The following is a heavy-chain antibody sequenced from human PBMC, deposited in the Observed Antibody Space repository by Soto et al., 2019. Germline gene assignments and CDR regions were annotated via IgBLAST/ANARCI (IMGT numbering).Heavy chain of an antibody. Sequence: EVQLVESGGGLVQPGGSLGFSFAAFGLTAIGNSLAWVRRAPGRGLEWVSVIYSGGSAYYADSVKGRFTISRDNSKNTLYLQMNSLRAEDTAVYYCARHGYSYGGGYFDYWGQGTLVTVSS. J-gene: IGHJ4*02. CDR1: GLTAIGNS. V-gene: IGHV3-66*04. CDR2: IYSGGSA. CDR3: ARHGYSYGGGYFDY. D-gene: IGHD5-18*01.